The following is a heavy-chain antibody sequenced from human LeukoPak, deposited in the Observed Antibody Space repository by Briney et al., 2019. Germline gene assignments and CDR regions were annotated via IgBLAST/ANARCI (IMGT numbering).Heavy chain of an antibody. D-gene: IGHD2-2*01. CDR1: GYTFTSYY. J-gene: IGHJ6*02. CDR2: INPSGGST. CDR3: ARFVGNIVVVPAALYYGMDV. V-gene: IGHV1-46*01. Sequence: ASVKVSCKASGYTFTSYYMHWVRQAPGQGLEWMGIINPSGGSTSYAQKFQGRVTMTRDTSTSTVCMELSSLRSEDTAVYYCARFVGNIVVVPAALYYGMDVWGQGTTVTVSS.